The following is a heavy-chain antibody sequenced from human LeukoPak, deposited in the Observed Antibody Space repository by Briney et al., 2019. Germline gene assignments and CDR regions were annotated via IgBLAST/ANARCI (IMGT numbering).Heavy chain of an antibody. CDR2: IYTGGST. CDR3: AGAPLTGYYNPLNY. Sequence: SGGSLRLSCAASGFDVSSNYMSWVRQAPGQGLEWVSVIYTGGSTYYADSVKGRFTISRDNSKNMLFLQMNSLRAEDTAVYYCAGAPLTGYYNPLNYWGQGTLVTVSS. D-gene: IGHD3-9*01. J-gene: IGHJ4*02. V-gene: IGHV3-66*01. CDR1: GFDVSSNY.